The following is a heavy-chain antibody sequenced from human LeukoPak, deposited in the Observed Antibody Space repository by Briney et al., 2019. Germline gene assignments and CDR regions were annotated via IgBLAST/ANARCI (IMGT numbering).Heavy chain of an antibody. CDR2: IYTSGST. J-gene: IGHJ3*02. Sequence: SETLSLTCTGSGGSISGYYWSWIRQPAGNGLEGIGRIYTSGSTNYNPSLQSRVTMSVDTFKNQFSLKLSSVTDADTAVYYCARGPQDYGGHSDYNDAFDIWGQGTMVTVSS. V-gene: IGHV4-4*07. CDR3: ARGPQDYGGHSDYNDAFDI. D-gene: IGHD4-23*01. CDR1: GGSISGYY.